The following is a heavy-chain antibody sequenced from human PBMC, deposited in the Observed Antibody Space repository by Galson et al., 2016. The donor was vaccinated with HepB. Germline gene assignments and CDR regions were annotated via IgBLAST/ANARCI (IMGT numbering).Heavy chain of an antibody. J-gene: IGHJ6*02. D-gene: IGHD6-25*01. CDR1: GFTSDHYG. CDR2: ISWDGINT. V-gene: IGHV3-43D*03. CDR3: AKSRPAGNYYGMDV. Sequence: SLRLSCAASGFTSDHYGMHWVRQAPGKGLEWVSLISWDGINTYYGDSVKGRSTISRDNSKNSLYLQMNSLRAEDTALYYCAKSRPAGNYYGMDVWGQGTTVTVSS.